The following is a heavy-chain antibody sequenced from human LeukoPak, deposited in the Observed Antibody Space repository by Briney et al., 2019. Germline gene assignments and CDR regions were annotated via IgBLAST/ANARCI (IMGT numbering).Heavy chain of an antibody. V-gene: IGHV4-34*01. J-gene: IGHJ3*02. CDR3: ARTAYYEFWSGSPGAFDI. CDR1: GGSFSGYY. D-gene: IGHD3-3*01. CDR2: INHRGST. Sequence: SETLSLTCGVYGGSFSGYYWTWIRQPPGKGLEWIGEINHRGSTNYNPSLKSRVTISVDTSKNEFSLNLDSVTAADTAVYYCARTAYYEFWSGSPGAFDIWGQGSRVTVSS.